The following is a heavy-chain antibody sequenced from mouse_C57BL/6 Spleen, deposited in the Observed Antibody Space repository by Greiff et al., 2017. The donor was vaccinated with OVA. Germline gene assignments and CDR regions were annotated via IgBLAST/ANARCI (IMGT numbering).Heavy chain of an antibody. Sequence: EVKLMESGGDLVKPGGSLKLSCAASGFTFSSYGMSWVRQTPDKRLEWVATISSGGSYTYYPDSVKGRFTISRDNAKNTLYLQMSSLKSEDTAMYYCARHGGGDLYYAMDYWGQGTSVTVSS. CDR3: ARHGGGDLYYAMDY. D-gene: IGHD3-3*01. CDR2: ISSGGSYT. CDR1: GFTFSSYG. J-gene: IGHJ4*01. V-gene: IGHV5-6*01.